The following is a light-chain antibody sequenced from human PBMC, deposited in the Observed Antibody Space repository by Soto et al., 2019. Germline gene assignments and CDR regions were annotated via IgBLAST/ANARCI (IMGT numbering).Light chain of an antibody. Sequence: QSVLTQPASVSGSPGQSITISCTGTSCDVGGNKYVSWYQHYPGKAPKLMICDLSNRPSGVSNRLSGSKSGNTASLTISGLQAEDEADYYCSALTGTTYVFGTGTKVTV. CDR3: SALTGTTYV. CDR2: DLS. V-gene: IGLV2-14*03. J-gene: IGLJ1*01. CDR1: SCDVGGNKY.